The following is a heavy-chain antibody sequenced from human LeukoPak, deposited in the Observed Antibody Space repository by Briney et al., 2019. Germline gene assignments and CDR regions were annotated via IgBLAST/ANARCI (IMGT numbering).Heavy chain of an antibody. D-gene: IGHD3-22*01. Sequence: PGGSLRLSCAASGFTFSSYGMHWVRQAPGKGLEWVAFIRYDGSNKYYADSVKGRFTISRDNSKNTLYLQMNSLRAEDTAVYYCAKDRKSKKYYYDSSGYYLFDYWGQGTLVTVSS. J-gene: IGHJ4*02. CDR3: AKDRKSKKYYYDSSGYYLFDY. CDR2: IRYDGSNK. CDR1: GFTFSSYG. V-gene: IGHV3-30*02.